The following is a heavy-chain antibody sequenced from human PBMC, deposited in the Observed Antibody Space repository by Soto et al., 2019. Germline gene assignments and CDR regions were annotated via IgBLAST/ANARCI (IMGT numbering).Heavy chain of an antibody. CDR3: ARVVVQGPSLWFHP. D-gene: IGHD2-21*01. J-gene: IGHJ5*02. CDR1: GDTFTSHD. Sequence: SVKVSCNACGDTFTSHDLNWVRQAPGQGLQWMGWMNTTVNATGSPQDFKGRVTMSWNTSISTVYLELTSLKPDDTAVYYCARVVVQGPSLWFHP. V-gene: IGHV1-8*01. CDR2: MNTTVNAT.